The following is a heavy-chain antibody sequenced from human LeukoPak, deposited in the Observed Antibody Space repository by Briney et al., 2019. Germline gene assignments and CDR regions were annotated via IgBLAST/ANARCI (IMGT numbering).Heavy chain of an antibody. Sequence: SETLSLTCTVSGGSISSYYWSWIRQPAAKGLEWIWRIYTSGSTNYNPSLKSRVTMSVDTSKNQFSLKLSSVTAADTAVYYCARSYYDILTGYNGKYYFDYWGQGTLVTVSS. V-gene: IGHV4-4*07. CDR2: IYTSGST. J-gene: IGHJ4*02. CDR1: GGSISSYY. D-gene: IGHD3-9*01. CDR3: ARSYYDILTGYNGKYYFDY.